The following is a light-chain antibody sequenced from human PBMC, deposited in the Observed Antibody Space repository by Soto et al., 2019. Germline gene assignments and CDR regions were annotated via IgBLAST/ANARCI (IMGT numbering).Light chain of an antibody. Sequence: DIQMTQSPSSLSASVGDRVTISCRASQSIGIYLNWYQQKPGKAPKFLIYAASYVQTGAPSRFSGSGSGTDFTLTITSLQPEDYATYYCQQSDSTPWTFGQGTKVEIK. CDR1: QSIGIY. V-gene: IGKV1-39*01. CDR2: AAS. CDR3: QQSDSTPWT. J-gene: IGKJ1*01.